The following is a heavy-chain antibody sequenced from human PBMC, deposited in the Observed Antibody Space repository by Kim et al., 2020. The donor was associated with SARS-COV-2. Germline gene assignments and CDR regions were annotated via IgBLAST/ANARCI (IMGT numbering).Heavy chain of an antibody. D-gene: IGHD6-13*01. V-gene: IGHV1-8*01. J-gene: IGHJ4*02. CDR3: ARSPIAAAGAFDY. Sequence: YAPQFQGRVTMTRHTSISTAYMELSSRRSEDTAVYYCARSPIAAAGAFDYWGQGTLVTVSS.